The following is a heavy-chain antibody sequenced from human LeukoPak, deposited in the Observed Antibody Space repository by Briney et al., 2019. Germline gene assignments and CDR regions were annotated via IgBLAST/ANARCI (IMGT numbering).Heavy chain of an antibody. V-gene: IGHV5-51*01. CDR2: IYPGDSDT. CDR1: GYSFTYYW. D-gene: IGHD1-1*01. J-gene: IGHJ4*02. CDR3: TNQDGNSKYYSVH. Sequence: GESLKISCQGSGYSFTYYWIAWVRQMPGKGLEWMGIIYPGDSDTRYRPSFQGQVTISVDKSISTAYLQWSSLKASDAAMYYCTNQDGNSKYYSVHGGQGTLVTVSS.